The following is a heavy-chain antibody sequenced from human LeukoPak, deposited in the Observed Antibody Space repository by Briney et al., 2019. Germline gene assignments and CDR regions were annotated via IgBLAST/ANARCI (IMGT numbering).Heavy chain of an antibody. CDR3: ARGSSGLPFDY. D-gene: IGHD3-22*01. V-gene: IGHV4-59*01. CDR2: IYYCGST. Sequence: SETLSLTCTVSGGSISSYYWSWIRQPPGKGLEWIGYIYYCGSTNYNPSLKSRVTISVDTSKNQFSLKLSSVTAADTAVYYCARGSSGLPFDYWGQGTLVTVSS. CDR1: GGSISSYY. J-gene: IGHJ4*02.